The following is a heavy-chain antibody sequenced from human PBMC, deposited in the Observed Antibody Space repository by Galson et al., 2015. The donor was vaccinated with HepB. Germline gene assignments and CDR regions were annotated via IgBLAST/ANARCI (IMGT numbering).Heavy chain of an antibody. V-gene: IGHV3-23*01. D-gene: IGHD2-2*01. CDR1: GLTFSRYA. J-gene: IGHJ4*02. Sequence: SLRLSCAASGLTFSRYAMSWVRQAPGKGLEWVSAISGSAGSAYYADSVKGRFTISRDNSKNTLYLQMNSLRAEDTAVYYCAKVPPIVVVPAAISPGDYWGQGTLVTVSS. CDR2: ISGSAGSA. CDR3: AKVPPIVVVPAAISPGDY.